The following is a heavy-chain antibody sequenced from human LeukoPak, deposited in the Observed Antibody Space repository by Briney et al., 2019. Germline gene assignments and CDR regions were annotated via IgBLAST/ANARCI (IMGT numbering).Heavy chain of an antibody. CDR1: GFIFDNYG. J-gene: IGHJ3*02. CDR3: ARAEREGGSPFGFDI. CDR2: ISSDGSKR. D-gene: IGHD1-26*01. Sequence: GGSLRLSCAASGFIFDNYGIHWVRQAPGKGLEWLAVISSDGSKRSYGDSVKGRFTISRDNSKSTLYLQMNNLRGDDTSVYYCARAEREGGSPFGFDIWGQGTMVIVSS. V-gene: IGHV3-30*03.